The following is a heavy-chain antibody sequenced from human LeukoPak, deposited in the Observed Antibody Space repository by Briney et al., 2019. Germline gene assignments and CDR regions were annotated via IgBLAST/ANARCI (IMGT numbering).Heavy chain of an antibody. D-gene: IGHD2-15*01. CDR3: WLQRMVAAYFDS. CDR1: GGSISSYY. CDR2: IYTSGST. Sequence: PSETLSLTCTVSGGSISSYYWSWIRQPAGEGLEWIGRIYTSGSTNYNPSLKSRVTMSVDTSKNQFSLKLSSVTAADTAVYYCWLQRMVAAYFDSWGQGTLVTVSS. J-gene: IGHJ4*02. V-gene: IGHV4-4*07.